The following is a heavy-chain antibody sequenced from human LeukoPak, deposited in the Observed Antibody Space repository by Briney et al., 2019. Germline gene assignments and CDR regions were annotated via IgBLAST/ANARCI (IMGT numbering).Heavy chain of an antibody. CDR1: GGSISSGSYY. J-gene: IGHJ4*02. Sequence: PSQTLSLTCTVSGGSISSGSYYWSWIRQPAGKGLEWIGRIYTSGSTNYNPSLKSRVTISVDTSKNQFSLKLSSVTAADTAVYYCARVVDYDSSGYFRYYFDYWGQGTLVTVSS. D-gene: IGHD3-22*01. V-gene: IGHV4-61*02. CDR3: ARVVDYDSSGYFRYYFDY. CDR2: IYTSGST.